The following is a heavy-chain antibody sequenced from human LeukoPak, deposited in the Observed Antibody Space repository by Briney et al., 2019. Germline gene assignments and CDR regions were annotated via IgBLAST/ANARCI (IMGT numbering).Heavy chain of an antibody. CDR1: GFTFSSYA. V-gene: IGHV3-30*04. Sequence: GGSLRLSCAASGFTFSSYAMHWVRQAPGKGLEWVAVISYDGSNKYYADSVKGRFTISRDNSKNTLYLQMNSLRAEDTAVYYCARDWPDYWGLGTLVTVSS. J-gene: IGHJ4*02. CDR3: ARDWPDY. CDR2: ISYDGSNK.